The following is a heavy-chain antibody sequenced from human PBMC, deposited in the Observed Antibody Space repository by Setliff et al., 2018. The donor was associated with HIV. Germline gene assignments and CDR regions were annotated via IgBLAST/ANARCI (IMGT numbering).Heavy chain of an antibody. D-gene: IGHD3-9*01. V-gene: IGHV4-39*01. CDR2: IYFSGST. CDR1: GVSISSSSYF. CDR3: ARHPRHYNILTGYRYYYMDV. Sequence: SENLSLTCAVSGVSISSSSYFWGWIRRPPGTGLDWIGGIYFSGSTYYNPSLESRVTISMDTSKNQFSLKLTSVTAADTAVYYCARHPRHYNILTGYRYYYMDVWGKGTTVTVSS. J-gene: IGHJ6*03.